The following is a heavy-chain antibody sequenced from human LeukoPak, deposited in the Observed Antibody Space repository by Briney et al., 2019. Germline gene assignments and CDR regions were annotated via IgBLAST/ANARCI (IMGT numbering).Heavy chain of an antibody. CDR3: ARLSAL. V-gene: IGHV1-2*02. Sequence: PAASVKVSCKTSGYPFSDYYIHWIRQASGQGLESMGWIDPKNGDTRYAQRSQGRLTISMDTSIDTVYMELSSLRYDDTAVYYCARLSALWGQGTLVTVSS. J-gene: IGHJ4*02. CDR2: IDPKNGDT. CDR1: GYPFSDYY.